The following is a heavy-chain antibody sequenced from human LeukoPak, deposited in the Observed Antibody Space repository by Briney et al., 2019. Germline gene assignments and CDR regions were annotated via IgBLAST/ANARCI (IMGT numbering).Heavy chain of an antibody. Sequence: GRSLRLSCAASGFTFSSYGMHWVRQAPGKGLEWVAAIWYDGSNKYYADSVKGRFTISRDNSKNTLYLQMNSLRAEDAAVYYCAKDPRGSYSRDYYYYMDVWGKGTTVTVSS. D-gene: IGHD1-26*01. V-gene: IGHV3-33*06. CDR2: IWYDGSNK. CDR1: GFTFSSYG. J-gene: IGHJ6*03. CDR3: AKDPRGSYSRDYYYYMDV.